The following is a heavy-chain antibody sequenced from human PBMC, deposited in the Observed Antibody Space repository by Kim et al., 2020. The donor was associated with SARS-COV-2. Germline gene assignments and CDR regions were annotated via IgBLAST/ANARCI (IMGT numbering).Heavy chain of an antibody. CDR3: ATESDVPAEFWSAARVYGMDV. CDR2: FDPEDGET. D-gene: IGHD3-3*01. V-gene: IGHV1-24*01. CDR1: GYTLTELS. Sequence: ASVKVSCKVSGYTLTELSMHWVRQAPGKGLEWMGGFDPEDGETIYAQKFQGRVTMTEDTSTDTAYMELSSLRSEDTAVYYCATESDVPAEFWSAARVYGMDVWGQGTTVTVSS. J-gene: IGHJ6*02.